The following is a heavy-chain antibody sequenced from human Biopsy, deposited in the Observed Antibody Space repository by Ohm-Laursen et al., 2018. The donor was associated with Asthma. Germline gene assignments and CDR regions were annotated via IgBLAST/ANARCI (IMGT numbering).Heavy chain of an antibody. J-gene: IGHJ4*02. V-gene: IGHV3-30*18. D-gene: IGHD2-21*01. CDR1: DFTFSTYG. Sequence: SLRLSCAASDFTFSTYGMHWVRLAPGKGLEWVALISYEGSNKHYAESVKGRITISRDKSDNTLYLQMNSLTTEDTAVYHCAKDGRAYYGSDSKYMQPVPLGDWGQGTVVIVSA. CDR3: AKDGRAYYGSDSKYMQPVPLGD. CDR2: ISYEGSNK.